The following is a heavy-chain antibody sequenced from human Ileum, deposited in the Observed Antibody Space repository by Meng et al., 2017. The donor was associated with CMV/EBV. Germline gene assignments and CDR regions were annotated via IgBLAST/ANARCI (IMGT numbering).Heavy chain of an antibody. V-gene: IGHV4-31*02. J-gene: IGHJ6*02. D-gene: IGHD5-18*01. CDR2: IYYSGNT. Sequence: SIRSDGYYWTWIRQHPGKGLEWIGHIYYSGNTYYNSSLKNRLTISVDTYKNQFSLTLSSVTAADTAVYYCARDNGYSYVGYGMDVWGQGTTVTVSS. CDR3: ARDNGYSYVGYGMDV. CDR1: SIRSDGYY.